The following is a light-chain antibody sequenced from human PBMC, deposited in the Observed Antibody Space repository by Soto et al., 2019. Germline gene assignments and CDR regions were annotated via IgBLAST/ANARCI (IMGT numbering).Light chain of an antibody. V-gene: IGLV3-21*04. CDR3: QVWDSSGDHSVV. CDR1: NFGGKS. J-gene: IGLJ2*01. CDR2: SDT. Sequence: SFELTQPPSVSVAPGKTATITCGGSNFGGKSVQWYQQTPGQAPVLGIYSDTDRPSGIPGRFSGSNSGTTATLTINSVEAGDEADYYCQVWDSSGDHSVVFGGGTKLTVL.